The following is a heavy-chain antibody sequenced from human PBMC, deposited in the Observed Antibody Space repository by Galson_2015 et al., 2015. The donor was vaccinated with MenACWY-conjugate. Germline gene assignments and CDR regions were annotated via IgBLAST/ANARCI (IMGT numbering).Heavy chain of an antibody. Sequence: SETLSLTCTVSGSSISSSSYYWDWIRQPPGRGLEWIGTIYYSGSTYYNSSLKSRVTISVDTSQNQFSLNLSSVTAADTVMYYCARHDRTAPARSGAFDFWGRGTMVTVSS. CDR2: IYYSGST. D-gene: IGHD2-2*01. CDR1: GSSISSSSYY. CDR3: ARHDRTAPARSGAFDF. J-gene: IGHJ3*01. V-gene: IGHV4-39*01.